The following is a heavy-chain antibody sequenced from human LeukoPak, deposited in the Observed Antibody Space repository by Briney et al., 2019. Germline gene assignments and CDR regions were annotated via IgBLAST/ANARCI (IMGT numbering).Heavy chain of an antibody. Sequence: GGSLRLSCAASGFTFSSYWMYWVRQAPGKGPVWVARINTDGGSLNYADSVKGRSTISRDNAKNTLYLQMNSLGAEDTAVYYCARRINYYDSSGYYYVRYFDSWGQGTLVVVSS. CDR2: INTDGGSL. CDR1: GFTFSSYW. D-gene: IGHD3-22*01. CDR3: ARRINYYDSSGYYYVRYFDS. V-gene: IGHV3-74*01. J-gene: IGHJ4*02.